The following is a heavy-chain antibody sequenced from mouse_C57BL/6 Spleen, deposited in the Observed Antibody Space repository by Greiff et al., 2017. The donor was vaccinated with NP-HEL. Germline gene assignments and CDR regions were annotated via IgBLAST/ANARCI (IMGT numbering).Heavy chain of an antibody. D-gene: IGHD2-1*01. J-gene: IGHJ1*03. CDR2: ISDGGSYT. Sequence: EVQGVESGGGLVKPGGSLKLSCAASGFTFSSYAMSWVRQTPEKRLEWVATISDGGSYTYYPDNVKGRFTISRDNAKNNLYLQMSHLKSEDTAMYYCARDRKLLYFDGWGTGTTVTVSS. CDR1: GFTFSSYA. V-gene: IGHV5-4*01. CDR3: ARDRKLLYFDG.